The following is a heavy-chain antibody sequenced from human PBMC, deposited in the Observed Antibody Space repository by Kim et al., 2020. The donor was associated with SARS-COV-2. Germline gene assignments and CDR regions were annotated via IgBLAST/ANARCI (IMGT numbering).Heavy chain of an antibody. Sequence: GESLKISCKGSGYSFTSYWIGWVRQMPGKGLEWMGIIYPGDSDTRYSPSFQGQVTISADKSISTAYLQWSSLKASDTAMYYCARHRYCSSTSCYYRWYFDLWGRGTLGTVSS. D-gene: IGHD2-2*01. CDR1: GYSFTSYW. V-gene: IGHV5-51*01. CDR3: ARHRYCSSTSCYYRWYFDL. CDR2: IYPGDSDT. J-gene: IGHJ2*01.